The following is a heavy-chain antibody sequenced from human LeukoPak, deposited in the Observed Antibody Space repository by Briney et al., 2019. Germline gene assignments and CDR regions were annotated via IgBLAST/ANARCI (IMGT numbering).Heavy chain of an antibody. CDR1: GYTFTSYD. CDR2: IIPIFGTA. Sequence: SVKVSCKASGYTFTSYDISWVRQAPGQGLEWMGGIIPIFGTANYAQKFQGRVTITADESTSTAYMELSSLRSEDTAVYYCARRPVDSSGWDYYFDYWGQGTLVTVSS. J-gene: IGHJ4*02. V-gene: IGHV1-69*13. D-gene: IGHD6-19*01. CDR3: ARRPVDSSGWDYYFDY.